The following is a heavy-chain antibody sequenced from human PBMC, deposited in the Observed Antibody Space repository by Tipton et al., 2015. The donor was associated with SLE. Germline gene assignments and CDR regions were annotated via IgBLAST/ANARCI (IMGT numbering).Heavy chain of an antibody. CDR2: IHDSGAT. CDR1: GGSIRSGDYY. Sequence: TLSLTCTVSGGSIRSGDYYWSWIRQHPGKGLEWIGYIHDSGATFYNPSLRSRVTISGDRSKNQFSLTLHSVTAADTAVYYCARDDSQGASAFDYWGQGTLLTVSS. CDR3: ARDDSQGASAFDY. V-gene: IGHV4-30-4*01. J-gene: IGHJ4*02. D-gene: IGHD1-26*01.